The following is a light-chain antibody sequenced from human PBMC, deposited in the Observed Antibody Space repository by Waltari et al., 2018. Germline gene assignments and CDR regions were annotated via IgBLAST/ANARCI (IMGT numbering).Light chain of an antibody. CDR1: QSVLYSSNNKNY. CDR2: WAS. CDR3: QQYYSTPMYT. J-gene: IGKJ2*01. V-gene: IGKV4-1*01. Sequence: DIVMTQSPDSLAVSRGERATINCKPSQSVLYSSNNKNYLAWYQQKPGQPPKLLIYWASTRESGVPDRFSGSGSGTDFTLTISSLQAEDVAVYYCQQYYSTPMYTFGQGTKLEIK.